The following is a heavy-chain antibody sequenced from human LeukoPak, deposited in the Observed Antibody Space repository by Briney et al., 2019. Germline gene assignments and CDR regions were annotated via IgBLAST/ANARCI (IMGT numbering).Heavy chain of an antibody. CDR3: AKTPLRQPVLDY. J-gene: IGHJ4*02. Sequence: GGSLRLSCAASGFSVSSNYMTWVRQAPGKGLEWVSAISGSGGSTYYADSVKGRFTISRDNSKNTLYLQMSSLRAEDTAVYYCAKTPLRQPVLDYWGQGALVTVSS. D-gene: IGHD6-13*01. CDR2: ISGSGGST. CDR1: GFSVSSNY. V-gene: IGHV3-23*01.